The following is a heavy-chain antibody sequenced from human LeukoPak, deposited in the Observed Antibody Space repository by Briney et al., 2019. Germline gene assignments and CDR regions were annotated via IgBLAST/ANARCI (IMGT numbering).Heavy chain of an antibody. Sequence: ASVKVSCKASGYTFTSYYMHWVRQAPGQGLEWMGIINPSGGSTSYAQKFQGRVTMTRDMSTSTVYMELSSLRSDDTAVYYCAREGRYYYYYMDVWGKGTTVTISS. J-gene: IGHJ6*03. V-gene: IGHV1-46*01. CDR2: INPSGGST. CDR1: GYTFTSYY. CDR3: AREGRYYYYYMDV.